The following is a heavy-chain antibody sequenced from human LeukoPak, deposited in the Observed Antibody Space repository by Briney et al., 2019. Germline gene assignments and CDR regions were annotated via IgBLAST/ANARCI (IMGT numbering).Heavy chain of an antibody. CDR3: AREVMRREYSSYAFDI. CDR1: GYTFTSYG. J-gene: IGHJ3*02. Sequence: ASVKVSCKASGYTFTSYGISWVRQAPRQGLEWMGWISAYNGNTNYAQKLQGRVTMTTDTSTSTAYMELRSLRSDDTAVYYCAREVMRREYSSYAFDIWGQGTMVTVSS. CDR2: ISAYNGNT. D-gene: IGHD6-6*01. V-gene: IGHV1-18*01.